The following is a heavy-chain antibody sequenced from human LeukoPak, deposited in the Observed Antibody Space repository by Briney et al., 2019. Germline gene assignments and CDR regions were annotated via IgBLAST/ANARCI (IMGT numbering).Heavy chain of an antibody. CDR3: AKYSGSYYYPPNWDS. CDR1: GFTFSSYG. V-gene: IGHV3-33*06. Sequence: PGGSLRLSCAASGFTFSSYGMHWVRQAPGKGLEWVAVIWYDGSNKYYADSVKGRFTISRDNSKNTLYLQMNSLRAEDTAVYFCAKYSGSYYYPPNWDSWGQGTLVTVSS. J-gene: IGHJ4*02. CDR2: IWYDGSNK. D-gene: IGHD1-26*01.